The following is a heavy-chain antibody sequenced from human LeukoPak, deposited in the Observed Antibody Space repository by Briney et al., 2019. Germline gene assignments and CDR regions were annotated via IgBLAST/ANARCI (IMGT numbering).Heavy chain of an antibody. Sequence: PSETLSLTCTVSGHSLSSYYWSWIRHPAGKGPEWIGRMYASGSTNYYHSLQRRITMSRDKSKNQFSLKLTSVTAADTAVYYCASDGYSRDWADLEYLDCSGPGTLVTVSS. CDR1: GHSLSSYY. CDR3: ASDGYSRDWADLEYLDC. V-gene: IGHV4-4*07. CDR2: MYASGST. J-gene: IGHJ4*02. D-gene: IGHD2-21*02.